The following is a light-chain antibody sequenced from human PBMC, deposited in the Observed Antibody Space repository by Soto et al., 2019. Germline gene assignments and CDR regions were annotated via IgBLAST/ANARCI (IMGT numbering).Light chain of an antibody. CDR3: QQYGTSRT. CDR2: GAS. CDR1: QSVTNNY. Sequence: EGVWAESAGTLSLSRGERATLSCRASQSVTNNYLAWYQQRPGLAPRLLIYGASTRTAGIPDRFTGSGSGTDFTLTISRLEPEDFAVYYCQQYGTSRTFGQGTKVDIK. J-gene: IGKJ1*01. V-gene: IGKV3-20*01.